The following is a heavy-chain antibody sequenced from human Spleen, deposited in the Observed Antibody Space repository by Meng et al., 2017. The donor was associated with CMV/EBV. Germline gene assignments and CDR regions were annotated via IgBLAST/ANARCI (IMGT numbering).Heavy chain of an antibody. Sequence: SVKVSCKASGGTFSTYAISWVRQAPGQGLEWMGGIIPIFGTANYAQKFQGRVTITTDESTSTGYMDLSSLRSEDTAVYYCARAYCSSTNCQQTRYYYYYGMDVWGQGTTVTVSS. CDR3: ARAYCSSTNCQQTRYYYYYGMDV. V-gene: IGHV1-69*05. CDR2: IIPIFGTA. D-gene: IGHD2-2*01. J-gene: IGHJ6*02. CDR1: GGTFSTYA.